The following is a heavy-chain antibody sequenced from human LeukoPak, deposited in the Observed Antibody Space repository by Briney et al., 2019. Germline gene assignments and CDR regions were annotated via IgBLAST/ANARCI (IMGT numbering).Heavy chain of an antibody. Sequence: GGSLRLSCAASGFPFSSFGMHWVRQASGKGLEWVAFIRNDGSDKYYADSLKGRFTISRDKSKNTVYLLINSLRVEDTAVYYCAKDRWGVPVLAATPDHWGQGTRVTVSS. V-gene: IGHV3-30*02. D-gene: IGHD2-15*01. CDR3: AKDRWGVPVLAATPDH. J-gene: IGHJ4*02. CDR2: IRNDGSDK. CDR1: GFPFSSFG.